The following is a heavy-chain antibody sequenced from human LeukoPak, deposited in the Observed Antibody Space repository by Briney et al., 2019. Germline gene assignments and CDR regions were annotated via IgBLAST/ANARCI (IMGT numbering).Heavy chain of an antibody. CDR3: ARDRPAAIPPYYYYGMDV. D-gene: IGHD2-2*01. CDR2: ISYDGSNK. J-gene: IGHJ6*02. CDR1: GFTFSSYA. V-gene: IGHV3-30*09. Sequence: GGSLRLSCAASGFTFSSYAMHWVRQAPGKGLEWVAVISYDGSNKYYADSVKGRFAISRDNPKNTLYLQMNSLRAEDTAVYYCARDRPAAIPPYYYYGMDVWGQGTTVTVSS.